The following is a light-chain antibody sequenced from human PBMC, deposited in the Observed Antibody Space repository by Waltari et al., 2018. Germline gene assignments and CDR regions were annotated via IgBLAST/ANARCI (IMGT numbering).Light chain of an antibody. CDR1: QSISSW. V-gene: IGKV1-5*03. CDR2: KAS. CDR3: QQYNSYSRGWT. Sequence: DIQMTQSPSTLSASVGDRVTITCRASQSISSWLAWYQQKPGKAPKLLIDKASSLESGVPSRFSGSGSGTEFTLTISSLQPDDFATYYCQQYNSYSRGWTFGQGTKVEIK. J-gene: IGKJ1*01.